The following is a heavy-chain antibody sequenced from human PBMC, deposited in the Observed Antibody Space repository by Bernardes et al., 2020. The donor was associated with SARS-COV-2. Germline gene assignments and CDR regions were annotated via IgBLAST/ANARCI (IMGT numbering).Heavy chain of an antibody. J-gene: IGHJ1*01. CDR1: GFTSSSFE. CDR2: ISGRKI. D-gene: IGHD1-26*01. V-gene: IGHV3-48*03. Sequence: GGSLRLSCAASGFTSSSFEINWVRQAPGKGLEWLSYISGRKIYYADSVKGRFTISADNAKNSLFLQMNTLRVEDTAVYYCARDQGSGSRSTKYFQHWGQGTLLTVSS. CDR3: ARDQGSGSRSTKYFQH.